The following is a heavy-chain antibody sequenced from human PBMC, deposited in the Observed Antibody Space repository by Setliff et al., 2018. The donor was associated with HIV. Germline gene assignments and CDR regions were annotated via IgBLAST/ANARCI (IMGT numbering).Heavy chain of an antibody. Sequence: GGSLRLSCTGSGFTFTPYSVNWVRQAPGKGLEWLSYMSDSGNSIYYADSLQGRFTVSRDDAKNSMYLQMNNLRAEDTAVYYCVRDYMWAFDYWGQGTLVTVSS. D-gene: IGHD1-26*01. CDR1: GFTFTPYS. V-gene: IGHV3-48*01. CDR3: VRDYMWAFDY. CDR2: MSDSGNSI. J-gene: IGHJ4*02.